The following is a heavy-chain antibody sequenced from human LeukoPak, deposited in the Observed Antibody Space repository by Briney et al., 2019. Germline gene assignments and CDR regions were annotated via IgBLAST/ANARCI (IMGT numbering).Heavy chain of an antibody. Sequence: PGGSLRLSCAASGFTFSSYAMSWVRQAPGKGLEWVSAISGSGGSTYYADSVKGRFTISRDNSKNTLYLQMNSLRAEDTAVYYCAKDYQPMIVVALRSPPTYFDYWGQGTLVTVSS. V-gene: IGHV3-23*01. CDR2: ISGSGGST. J-gene: IGHJ4*02. CDR3: AKDYQPMIVVALRSPPTYFDY. D-gene: IGHD3-22*01. CDR1: GFTFSSYA.